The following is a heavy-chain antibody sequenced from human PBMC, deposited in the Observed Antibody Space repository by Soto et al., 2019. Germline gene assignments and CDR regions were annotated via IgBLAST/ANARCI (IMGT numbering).Heavy chain of an antibody. CDR3: ARDGAEATDFDY. CDR2: INAGNGNT. J-gene: IGHJ4*02. D-gene: IGHD1-26*01. CDR1: GYTFTSYA. V-gene: IGHV1-3*05. Sequence: QVQLVQSGAEEKKPGASVKVSCKASGYTFTSYAITWVRQAPGQRLEWMGWINAGNGNTKYSQKFQGIITISTDTATSADHIGRSSLRTEETAVNYCARDGAEATDFDYLGQGTL.